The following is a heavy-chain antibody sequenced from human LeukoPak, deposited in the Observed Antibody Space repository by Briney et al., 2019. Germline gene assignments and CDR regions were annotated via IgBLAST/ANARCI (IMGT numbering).Heavy chain of an antibody. CDR3: ARAITMVRGVIIRGNWFDP. V-gene: IGHV1-8*03. Sequence: ASVKVSCKASGYTFTGYYMHWVRQAPGQGLEWMGWMNPNSGNTGYAQKFQGRVTITRNTSISTAYMELSSLRSEDTAVYYCARAITMVRGVIIRGNWFDPWGQGTLVTVSS. CDR2: MNPNSGNT. CDR1: GYTFTGYY. J-gene: IGHJ5*02. D-gene: IGHD3-10*01.